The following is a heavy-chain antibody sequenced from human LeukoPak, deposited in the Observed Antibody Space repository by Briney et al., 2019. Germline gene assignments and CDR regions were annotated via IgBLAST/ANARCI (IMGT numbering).Heavy chain of an antibody. V-gene: IGHV4-59*01. CDR3: ARVVYLACGGDYSFDP. CDR1: GGSISSYY. J-gene: IGHJ5*02. D-gene: IGHD2-21*02. CDR2: IYYSGST. Sequence: SETLSLTCTVSGGSISSYYWTWIRQPPGKGLEWIGYIYYSGSTNYNPSLKSRVTISVDTSKNQFSPKLSSVTAADTAVYYCARVVYLACGGDYSFDPWGQGTLVTVSS.